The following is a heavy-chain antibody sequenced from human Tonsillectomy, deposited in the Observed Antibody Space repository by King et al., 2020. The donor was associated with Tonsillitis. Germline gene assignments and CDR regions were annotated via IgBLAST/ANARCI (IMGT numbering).Heavy chain of an antibody. D-gene: IGHD6-13*01. CDR2: TWYDGSNE. Sequence: VQLVESGGGVVQPGRSLRLSCVVSGFTFSNYGMHWVRQAPGKGLEWVAVTWYDGSNEDYADSVKGRFTISRDSSKNTLYLQMDNLRAEDTAVYYCARDHGSSIGYVVGGAFDSW. CDR1: GFTFSNYG. CDR3: ARDHGSSIGYVVGGAFDS. J-gene: IGHJ3*02. V-gene: IGHV3-33*08.